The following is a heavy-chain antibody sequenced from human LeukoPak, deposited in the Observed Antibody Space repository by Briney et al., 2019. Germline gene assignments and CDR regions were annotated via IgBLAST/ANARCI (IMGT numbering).Heavy chain of an antibody. D-gene: IGHD1-26*01. Sequence: SETLSLTCTVSGGYISSYYWSWIRQPPGKGLEWIGYIYYSGSTNYNPSLKSRVTISVDTSKNQFSLKLSSVTAADTAVYYCATPSELGGELPGNVFDYWGQGTLVTVSS. CDR3: ATPSELGGELPGNVFDY. CDR1: GGYISSYY. CDR2: IYYSGST. V-gene: IGHV4-59*01. J-gene: IGHJ4*02.